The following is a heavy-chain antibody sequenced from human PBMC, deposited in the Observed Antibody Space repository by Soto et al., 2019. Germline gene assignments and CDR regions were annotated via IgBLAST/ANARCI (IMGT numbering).Heavy chain of an antibody. CDR3: HGYGY. CDR1: GFSVTANY. CDR2: IFSGGGT. V-gene: IGHV3-53*01. J-gene: IGHJ4*02. D-gene: IGHD5-12*01. Sequence: VQVVESGGGLIQPGGSLRLSCEGSGFSVTANYMSWVRQAPGKELEWVSVIFSGGGTDYVDSVKGRFTISRDISKNTLYIQMNSLRAEDTALYYCHGYGYWGQGTLVTVSS.